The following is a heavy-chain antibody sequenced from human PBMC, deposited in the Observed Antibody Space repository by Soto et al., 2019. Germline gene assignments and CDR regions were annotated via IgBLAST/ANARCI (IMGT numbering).Heavy chain of an antibody. D-gene: IGHD3-3*01. V-gene: IGHV4-39*05. CDR3: ATITIFGVVPKYFDY. Sequence: SGTPSLTCAVSGGSISRSGYYWGWIRQPPGKGLEWIGSFYYSESTYYNPSLKSRVTISVDTSKNQFSLKLSSVTAADTAVYYCATITIFGVVPKYFDYWGQGTLVTVS. CDR1: GGSISRSGYY. CDR2: FYYSEST. J-gene: IGHJ4*02.